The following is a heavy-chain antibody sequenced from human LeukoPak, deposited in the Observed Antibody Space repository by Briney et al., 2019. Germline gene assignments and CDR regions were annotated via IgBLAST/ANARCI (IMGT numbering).Heavy chain of an antibody. CDR2: ISSSSSSK. J-gene: IGHJ4*02. D-gene: IGHD3-3*01. V-gene: IGHV3-48*01. CDR1: GFTFSSYS. CDR3: AKDFYDFWSGYYPYFDY. Sequence: QPGGSLRLSCAASGFTFSSYSMNWVRQAPGKGLEWVSYISSSSSSKYYADSVKGRFTISRDNSKNTLYLQMNSLRAEDTAVYYCAKDFYDFWSGYYPYFDYWGQGTLVTVSS.